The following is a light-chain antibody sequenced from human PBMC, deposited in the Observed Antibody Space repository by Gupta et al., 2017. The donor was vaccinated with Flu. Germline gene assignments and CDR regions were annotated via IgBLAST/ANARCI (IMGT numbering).Light chain of an antibody. V-gene: IGLV2-14*01. CDR3: GSYGAVGV. J-gene: IGLJ2*01. CDR2: EVS. CDR1: TVTLVLIT. Sequence: QSALTQPASVSGSPGQSIAISCTGPTVTLVLITMSPGTNNTQAKPPKLMIYEVSNRPSGVSTRFSGSKSGNTASLTISGLQAEDEADYYCGSYGAVGVFGGGTKVTVL.